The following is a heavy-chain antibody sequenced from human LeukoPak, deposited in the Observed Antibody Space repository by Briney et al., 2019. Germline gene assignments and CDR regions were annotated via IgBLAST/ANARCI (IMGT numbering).Heavy chain of an antibody. CDR3: TRDLMDYDVSTGLHHYYMDV. Sequence: SLRLSCAASGFTFSSYGMHWVRQAPGEGLEWVAVISYDGSNKYYADSVKGRFTISRDNSKNTLYLQMNSLRAEDTAVYYCTRDLMDYDVSTGLHHYYMDVWGQGTTVTVSS. V-gene: IGHV3-30*03. J-gene: IGHJ6*02. CDR2: ISYDGSNK. CDR1: GFTFSSYG. D-gene: IGHD3-9*01.